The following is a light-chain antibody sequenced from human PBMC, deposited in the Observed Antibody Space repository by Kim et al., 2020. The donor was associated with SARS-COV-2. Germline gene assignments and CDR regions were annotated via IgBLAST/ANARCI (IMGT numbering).Light chain of an antibody. V-gene: IGKV4-1*01. CDR1: QSVLYSSNNINY. CDR3: QQYYSAPVT. J-gene: IGKJ5*01. Sequence: ATSNCKSSQSVLYSSNNINYLAWFQQKLGQPANLFNYWASTRESGVPDLFSCSGSRTYFTLTITSLQAEDVAVYYCQQYYSAPVTFGQGTRLVIK. CDR2: WAS.